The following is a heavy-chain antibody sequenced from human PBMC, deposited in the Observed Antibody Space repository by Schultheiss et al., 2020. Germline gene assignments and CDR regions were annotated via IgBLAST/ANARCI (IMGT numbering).Heavy chain of an antibody. J-gene: IGHJ6*02. CDR3: AVSYPRDTYYYYGMDV. D-gene: IGHD1-26*01. CDR1: GGSISSYY. CDR2: IYYSGSA. V-gene: IGHV4-59*01. Sequence: SETLSLTCTVSGGSISSYYWSWIRQPPGKGLEWIGYIYYSGSASYNPSLKSRVTISVDTSKNQFSLKLSSVTAADTAVYYCAVSYPRDTYYYYGMDVWGQGTTVTGSS.